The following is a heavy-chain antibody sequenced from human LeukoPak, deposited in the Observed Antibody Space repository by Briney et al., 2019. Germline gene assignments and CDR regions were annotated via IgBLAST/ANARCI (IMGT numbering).Heavy chain of an antibody. V-gene: IGHV3-23*01. J-gene: IGHJ4*02. CDR2: ISNTGNT. CDR3: AKDRAGYSGYDPFDY. CDR1: GFTFSNYA. Sequence: GGSLRLSCAASGFTFSNYAMSWVRQAPGKGLEWVSSISNTGNTFYADSVKGHFTISRDNSKNTLYLQMNSLRGEDTAVYYCAKDRAGYSGYDPFDYWGQGTLVIVSS. D-gene: IGHD5-12*01.